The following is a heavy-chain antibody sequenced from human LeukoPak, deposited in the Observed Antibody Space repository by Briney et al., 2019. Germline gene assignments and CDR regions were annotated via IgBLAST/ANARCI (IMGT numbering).Heavy chain of an antibody. V-gene: IGHV1-2*02. CDR1: GYTFTVYY. CDR2: INPNSGGT. CDR3: ARNSAAGGNWFDP. D-gene: IGHD6-25*01. Sequence: ASVKVSCKASGYTFTVYYMHWVRQAPGQGLEWMGWINPNSGGTNYAQKFQGRVTMTRDTSISTAYMELSRLRSDDTAVYYCARNSAAGGNWFDPWGQGTLVTVSS. J-gene: IGHJ5*02.